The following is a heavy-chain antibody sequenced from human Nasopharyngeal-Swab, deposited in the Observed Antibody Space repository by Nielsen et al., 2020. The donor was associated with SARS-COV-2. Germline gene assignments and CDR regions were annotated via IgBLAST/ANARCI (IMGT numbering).Heavy chain of an antibody. Sequence: SETLSLTCTVSGGSISSSSYYWGWIRQPPGKGLEWIGSIYYSGSTYYNPSLKSRVTISVDTSKNQFSLKLSSVTAADTAVYYCARVGGSSWFFDYWGQGTLVTVSS. CDR1: GGSISSSSYY. CDR2: IYYSGST. J-gene: IGHJ4*02. V-gene: IGHV4-39*01. CDR3: ARVGGSSWFFDY. D-gene: IGHD6-13*01.